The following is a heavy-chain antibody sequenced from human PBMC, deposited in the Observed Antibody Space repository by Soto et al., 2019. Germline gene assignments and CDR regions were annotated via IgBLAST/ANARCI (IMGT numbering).Heavy chain of an antibody. J-gene: IGHJ6*02. CDR1: GYSFTSYW. CDR3: ASPQIHSSCWYYYYGMEV. V-gene: IGHV5-10-1*01. CDR2: IDPSDSYT. D-gene: IGHD6-19*01. Sequence: GESLKSSGKGSGYSFTSYWISWVRQMPGKGLEWMGRIDPSDSYTNYSPSFQGHVTISADKSISTAYLQWSSLKASDTAMYYCASPQIHSSCWYYYYGMEVWAQGTTFTLS.